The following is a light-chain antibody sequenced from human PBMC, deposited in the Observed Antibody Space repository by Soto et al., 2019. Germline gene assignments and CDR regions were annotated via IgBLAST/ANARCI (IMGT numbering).Light chain of an antibody. CDR3: QQSYSTPRT. V-gene: IGKV1-39*01. CDR2: AAS. J-gene: IGKJ1*01. CDR1: QTISSW. Sequence: DIQMTQSPSTLSASVGDRVTVTGVANQTISSWLAWYQQKPGKAPKLLIYAASTLQSGVPSRFSGSVSGTDFTLTISSLQPEDFATYYCQQSYSTPRTFGQGTKVDIK.